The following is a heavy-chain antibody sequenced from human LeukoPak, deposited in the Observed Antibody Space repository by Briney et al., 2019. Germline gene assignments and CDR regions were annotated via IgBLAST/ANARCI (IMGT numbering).Heavy chain of an antibody. J-gene: IGHJ6*02. CDR1: GFTFSSYG. D-gene: IGHD1-26*01. CDR2: IWYDGSNK. Sequence: GGSLRLSCAASGFTFSSYGMHWVRQAPGKGLEWVAVIWYDGSNKYYADSVKGRFTISRDNSKNTLYLQMNSLRAEDTAVYYCARDPLGGDYYYGMDVWGQGTTVTVSS. CDR3: ARDPLGGDYYYGMDV. V-gene: IGHV3-33*01.